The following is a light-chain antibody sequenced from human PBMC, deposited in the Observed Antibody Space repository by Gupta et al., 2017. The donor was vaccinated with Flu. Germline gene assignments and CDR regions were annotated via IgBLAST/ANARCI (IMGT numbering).Light chain of an antibody. CDR1: QSILFNSNDKNH. CDR2: WAS. V-gene: IGKV4-1*01. Sequence: DIVVTQSPDFLAVSLGERATINCRSDQSILFNSNDKNHLAWYQQKPGQPPKLLISWASTREPAVPDRCSGSGSGTYFTLTISSLQAEDVATYYCQQYFRIPPTFGQGTNVEIK. J-gene: IGKJ1*01. CDR3: QQYFRIPPT.